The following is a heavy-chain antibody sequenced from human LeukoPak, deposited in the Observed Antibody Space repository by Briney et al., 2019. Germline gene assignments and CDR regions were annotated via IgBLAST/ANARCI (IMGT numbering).Heavy chain of an antibody. V-gene: IGHV4-61*02. J-gene: IGHJ6*03. Sequence: SETLSLTCTVSGGSISSSSYYWSWIRQPAGKGLEWIGRIFTSGSTKYNPSLKSRVTISVDTSKNQISLKLSSVTAADTAVYYCAREGKITMVRGVIRYYYMDVWGKGTTVTISS. CDR2: IFTSGST. CDR3: AREGKITMVRGVIRYYYMDV. D-gene: IGHD3-10*01. CDR1: GGSISSSSYY.